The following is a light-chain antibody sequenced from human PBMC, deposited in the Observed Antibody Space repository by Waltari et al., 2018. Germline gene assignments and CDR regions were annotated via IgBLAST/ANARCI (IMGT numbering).Light chain of an antibody. CDR3: VLYMGSAIWV. J-gene: IGLJ3*02. Sequence: QTVVTQEPSFSVSPGGTVTLSCGLSSGPVSTSHYPSWYQQTPGQAPRTLIYSTNTRSSGVPDRFSGSILANKAALTITGAQADDESDYYCVLYMGSAIWVFGGGTKLTVL. CDR1: SGPVSTSHY. V-gene: IGLV8-61*01. CDR2: STN.